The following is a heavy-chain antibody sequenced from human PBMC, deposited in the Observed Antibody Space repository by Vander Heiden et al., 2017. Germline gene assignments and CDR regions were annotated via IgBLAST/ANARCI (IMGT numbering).Heavy chain of an antibody. Sequence: RLSCAASGFTFSSYGMHWVRQVPGKGLEWVAVIWYDGSNKYYADSVKGRFTISRDNSKNTLYLQMNSLRAEHPAVYYCARDLRRRVLVATNNWFDPW. D-gene: IGHD2-2*01. CDR1: GFTFSSYG. CDR2: IWYDGSNK. J-gene: IGHJ5*02. CDR3: ARDLRRRVLVATNNWFDP. V-gene: IGHV3-33*01.